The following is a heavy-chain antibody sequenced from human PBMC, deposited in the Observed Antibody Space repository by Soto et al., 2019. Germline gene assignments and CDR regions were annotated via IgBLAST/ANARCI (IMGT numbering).Heavy chain of an antibody. Sequence: EVQLVESGGGLIQPGGSLRLSCAASGFTVSSNYMSWVRQAPGKGLEWVSVIYSGGSTYYADYVKGRFTISRDNSKNTLYLQMNSLRAEDTAVYYCARDLSGSYFFDYWGQGTLVTVSS. V-gene: IGHV3-53*01. D-gene: IGHD1-26*01. CDR3: ARDLSGSYFFDY. CDR1: GFTVSSNY. J-gene: IGHJ4*02. CDR2: IYSGGST.